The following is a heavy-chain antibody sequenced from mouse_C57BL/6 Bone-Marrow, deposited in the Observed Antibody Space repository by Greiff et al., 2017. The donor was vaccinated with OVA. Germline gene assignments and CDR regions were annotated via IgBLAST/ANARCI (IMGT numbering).Heavy chain of an antibody. CDR1: GYSITSGYY. CDR3: AIITTVVATDYYAMDY. D-gene: IGHD1-1*01. J-gene: IGHJ4*01. Sequence: EVQLQESGPGLVKPSQSLSLTCSVTGYSITSGYYWNWIRQFPGNKLEWMGYIRYDGSNNYNPSLKNRISITRDTSKNQFFLKLNSVTTEDTATYYCAIITTVVATDYYAMDYWGQGTSVTVSS. V-gene: IGHV3-6*01. CDR2: IRYDGSN.